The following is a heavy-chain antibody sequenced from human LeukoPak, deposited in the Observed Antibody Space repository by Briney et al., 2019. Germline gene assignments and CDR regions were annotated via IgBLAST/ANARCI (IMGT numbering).Heavy chain of an antibody. J-gene: IGHJ4*02. V-gene: IGHV1-2*02. D-gene: IGHD6-13*01. Sequence: ASVKVSCKASGYTFTGYYMYWVRQAPGQGLEWMGWINPNSGGTNYAQKLQGRVTMTRDTSVNTAYMELSRLRSDDTAVFYCATFAGSSWPKDWGQGTLVTVSS. CDR2: INPNSGGT. CDR1: GYTFTGYY. CDR3: ATFAGSSWPKD.